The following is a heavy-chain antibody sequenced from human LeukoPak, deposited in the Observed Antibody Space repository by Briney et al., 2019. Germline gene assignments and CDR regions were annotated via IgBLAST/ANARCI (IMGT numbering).Heavy chain of an antibody. Sequence: PGGSLRLSCAASGFTFSSYWMHWVRQPPGKGLVWVSRINSDGSSTNYADSVKGRFTISRDNTKNTLYLQMNSLRAEDTAVYYCARHITRAITEDYWGQGTLVTVSS. CDR1: GFTFSSYW. CDR3: ARHITRAITEDY. V-gene: IGHV3-74*01. D-gene: IGHD1-20*01. CDR2: INSDGSST. J-gene: IGHJ4*02.